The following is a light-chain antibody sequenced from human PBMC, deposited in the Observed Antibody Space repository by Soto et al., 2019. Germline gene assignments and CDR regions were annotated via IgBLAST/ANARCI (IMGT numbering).Light chain of an antibody. V-gene: IGKV1-27*01. J-gene: IGKJ5*01. CDR3: QKYSTAPIT. Sequence: DIQMSQSPSSLSASVGDRVTITCRASQDISNYLAWYLQKPGKVPNLLIYSASTLHSGVPSRFSGSGSGTDFTLTISSLQPEDVATYYFQKYSTAPITFGQGTRLEIK. CDR1: QDISNY. CDR2: SAS.